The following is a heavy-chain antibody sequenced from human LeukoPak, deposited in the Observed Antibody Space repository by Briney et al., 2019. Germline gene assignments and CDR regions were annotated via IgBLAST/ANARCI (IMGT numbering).Heavy chain of an antibody. D-gene: IGHD6-13*01. CDR1: GGSISSYY. CDR2: IYYSGST. Sequence: SETLSLTCSVSGGSISSYYWSWIRQPPGNGLEWIGYIYYSGSTNYNPSLKSRVIISVDTSKNQFSLKLSSVTAADTAFYYCARVYYSRSYDYWYFDLWGRGTLVTVSS. V-gene: IGHV4-59*01. CDR3: ARVYYSRSYDYWYFDL. J-gene: IGHJ2*01.